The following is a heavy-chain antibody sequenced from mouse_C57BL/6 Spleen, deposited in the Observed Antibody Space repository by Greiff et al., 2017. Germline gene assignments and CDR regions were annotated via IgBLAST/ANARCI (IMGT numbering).Heavy chain of an antibody. Sequence: EVQGVESGEGLVKPGGSLKLSCAASGFTFSSYAMSWVRQTPEKRLEWVAYISSGGDYTYYADTVKGRFTISRDNARNTLYLQMSSLKSEDTAMYYCTIERDYDYDGDGYYYAMDYWGQGTSVTVSS. CDR1: GFTFSSYA. CDR3: TIERDYDYDGDGYYYAMDY. D-gene: IGHD2-4*01. J-gene: IGHJ4*01. V-gene: IGHV5-9-1*02. CDR2: ISSGGDYT.